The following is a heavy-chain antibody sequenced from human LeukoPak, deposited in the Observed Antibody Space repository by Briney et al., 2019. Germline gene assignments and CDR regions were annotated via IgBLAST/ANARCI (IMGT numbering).Heavy chain of an antibody. V-gene: IGHV1-46*01. Sequence: ASVKVSCKASGYTFTSYYMHWVRQAPGQGLEWMGIINPSGGSTSYAQKFQGRVTITRDTSGSTAYMELSSLRSEGTAVYYCAREGQLWFRNANFDYWGQGTLVTVSS. J-gene: IGHJ4*02. D-gene: IGHD5-18*01. CDR2: INPSGGST. CDR3: AREGQLWFRNANFDY. CDR1: GYTFTSYY.